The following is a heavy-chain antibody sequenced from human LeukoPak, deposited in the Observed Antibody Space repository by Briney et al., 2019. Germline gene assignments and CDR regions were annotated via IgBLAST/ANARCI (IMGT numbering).Heavy chain of an antibody. V-gene: IGHV3-23*01. CDR2: ISGSGGRT. J-gene: IGHJ5*02. CDR3: AKDPADIVVVVAATRIDP. D-gene: IGHD2-15*01. Sequence: PGGSLRLSCAASGFTFSSYAMSWVRQAPGKGLEWVSGISGSGGRTYYADSVKGRFTISRDNSKNTLYLQMNSLGAEDTAVYYCAKDPADIVVVVAATRIDPWGQGTLVTVSS. CDR1: GFTFSSYA.